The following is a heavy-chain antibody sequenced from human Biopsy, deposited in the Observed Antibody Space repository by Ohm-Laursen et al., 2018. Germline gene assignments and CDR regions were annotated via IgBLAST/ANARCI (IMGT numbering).Heavy chain of an antibody. D-gene: IGHD3-3*01. J-gene: IGHJ6*02. CDR2: IKPNNGDT. CDR3: ATRGGDDFWSGHYSEIYYYYTLDV. Sequence: ASVKVSCKASGYTYPDYYVHWVRRAPGQGLEWVGWIKPNNGDTDYSQRFQGRVTLAWDRSASTGYMEVSSLRSGDTALYYCATRGGDDFWSGHYSEIYYYYTLDVWGQGTTVTVSS. CDR1: GYTYPDYY. V-gene: IGHV1-2*02.